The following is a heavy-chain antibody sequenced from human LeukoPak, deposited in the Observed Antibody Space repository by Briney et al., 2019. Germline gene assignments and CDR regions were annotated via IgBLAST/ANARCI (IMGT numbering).Heavy chain of an antibody. CDR1: GGSISSSSYY. J-gene: IGHJ3*02. D-gene: IGHD5-24*01. CDR2: IYYSGST. CDR3: ARDYRDGYNGAFDI. Sequence: SETLSLTCTVSGGSISSSSYYWGWIRQPPGKGLEWIGSIYYSGSTYYNPSLKSRVTISVDTSKNQFSLKLSSVTAADTAVYYCARDYRDGYNGAFDIWGQGTMVTVSS. V-gene: IGHV4-39*02.